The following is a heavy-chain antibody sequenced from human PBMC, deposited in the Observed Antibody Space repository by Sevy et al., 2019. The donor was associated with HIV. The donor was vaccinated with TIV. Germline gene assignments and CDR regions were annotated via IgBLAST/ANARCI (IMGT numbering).Heavy chain of an antibody. D-gene: IGHD5-18*01. J-gene: IGHJ4*02. CDR1: GFTFSSYG. V-gene: IGHV3-30*03. Sequence: GGSLRLSCAASGFTFSSYGMHWVRQAPGKGLEWVAVISYDGTNKYYADSVKGRFTISRENSKDTLYLQMNSLRVEDTAVYYCVRETAYYFDYWGQGTLVTVSS. CDR3: VRETAYYFDY. CDR2: ISYDGTNK.